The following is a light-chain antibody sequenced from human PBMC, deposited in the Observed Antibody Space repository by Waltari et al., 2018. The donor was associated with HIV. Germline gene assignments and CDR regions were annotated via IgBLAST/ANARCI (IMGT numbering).Light chain of an antibody. V-gene: IGLV2-14*01. Sequence: QSALTQPASVSGSPGQSITISCTGTSSDVGGYNYVSWYQPHPGKAPQLMIYEVSNRPSGVSNRFSGSKSGNTASLTISGLQAEDEADYYCSSYTSSSTRVFGTGTKVTVL. J-gene: IGLJ1*01. CDR3: SSYTSSSTRV. CDR2: EVS. CDR1: SSDVGGYNY.